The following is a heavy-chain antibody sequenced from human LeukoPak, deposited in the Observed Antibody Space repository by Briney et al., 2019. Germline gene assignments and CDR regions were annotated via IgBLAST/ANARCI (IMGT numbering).Heavy chain of an antibody. Sequence: ASVKVSCKASGYTFTGYYMHWVRQAPGQGLEWMGWINPNSGGTNYAQKFQGRVTMTRDTSISTAYMELSRLRSDDPAVYYCARDDSLYYYDSSVPSFVRWFDPWGQGTLVTVSS. J-gene: IGHJ5*02. V-gene: IGHV1-2*02. CDR1: GYTFTGYY. D-gene: IGHD3-22*01. CDR3: ARDDSLYYYDSSVPSFVRWFDP. CDR2: INPNSGGT.